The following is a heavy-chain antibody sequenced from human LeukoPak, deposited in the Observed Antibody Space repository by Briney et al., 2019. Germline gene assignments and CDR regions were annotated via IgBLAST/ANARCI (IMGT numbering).Heavy chain of an antibody. CDR1: GFTFSSYE. V-gene: IGHV3-48*03. D-gene: IGHD3-22*01. J-gene: IGHJ4*02. CDR3: ARESDGGGYRFDY. CDR2: ISSSGDRTL. Sequence: GGSLRLSCAASGFTFSSYEMIWVRQAPGQRLEWLAYISSSGDRTLYCSASMRGRFTVSRDNAKNSLYLQMNTLTIEDTAVYYCARESDGGGYRFDYWGQGSLVTVSS.